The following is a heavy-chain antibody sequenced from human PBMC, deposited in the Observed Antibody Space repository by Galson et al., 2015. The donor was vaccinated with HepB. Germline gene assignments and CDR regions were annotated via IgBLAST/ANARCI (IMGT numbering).Heavy chain of an antibody. CDR1: EFTFSSSW. Sequence: SLRLSCAASEFTFSSSWMTWVRQAPGKGLEWVANIKEDGSEKNYVDSVKGRFTISRDNAKNSLYLQMNSLRAEGTAVYYCARDGNYYDSSDYYYDAFDIWGQGTMVTVSS. J-gene: IGHJ3*02. D-gene: IGHD3-22*01. CDR3: ARDGNYYDSSDYYYDAFDI. V-gene: IGHV3-7*01. CDR2: IKEDGSEK.